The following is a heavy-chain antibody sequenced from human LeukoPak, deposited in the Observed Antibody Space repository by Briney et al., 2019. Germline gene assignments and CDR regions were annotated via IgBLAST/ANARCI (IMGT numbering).Heavy chain of an antibody. D-gene: IGHD6-19*01. CDR2: ISSSSSYI. V-gene: IGHV3-21*01. CDR3: ARGQWPDY. J-gene: IGHJ4*02. CDR1: GFTFSTYT. Sequence: GGSLRLSCAASGFTFSTYTMNWVRQAPGKGLEWVSSISSSSSYIAYSDSVKGRFAISRDNAKNSLYLQMNSLRAEDAAVFYCARGQWPDYWGQGTLLIVSS.